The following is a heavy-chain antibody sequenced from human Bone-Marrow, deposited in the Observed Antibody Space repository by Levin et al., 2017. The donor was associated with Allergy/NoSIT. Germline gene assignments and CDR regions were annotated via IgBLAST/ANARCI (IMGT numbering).Heavy chain of an antibody. Sequence: SQTLSLTCTVSGDSISSGDYYWSWIRQPPGKGLEWIGYISKSGSTFYSPSLESRVTISQDTSTNQFALRLNSVTGADTAVYFCARRRNYYGSGWSVWGQGIQVTVSS. CDR1: GDSISSGDYY. CDR3: ARRRNYYGSGWSV. CDR2: ISKSGST. V-gene: IGHV4-30-4*01. J-gene: IGHJ4*02. D-gene: IGHD3-10*01.